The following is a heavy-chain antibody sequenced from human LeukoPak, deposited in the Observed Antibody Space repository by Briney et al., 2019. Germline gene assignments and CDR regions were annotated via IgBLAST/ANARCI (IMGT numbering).Heavy chain of an antibody. V-gene: IGHV3-74*01. CDR1: GFTFSSYW. CDR2: MNSDGSSI. Sequence: GSLRLSCAASGFTFSSYWMHWVRQAPGKGLVWVSRMNSDGSSISYADSVKGRFTISRDNSKNTLYLQMNSLSVEDTAVYYCARVGYYASGPFSYFDYWGQGTLVTVSS. CDR3: ARVGYYASGPFSYFDY. D-gene: IGHD3-10*01. J-gene: IGHJ4*02.